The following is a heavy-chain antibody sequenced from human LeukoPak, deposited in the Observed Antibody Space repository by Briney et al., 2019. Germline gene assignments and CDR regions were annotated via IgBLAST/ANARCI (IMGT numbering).Heavy chain of an antibody. CDR2: INHSGST. Sequence: GSLRLSCAASGFTFSSYWMNWIRQPPGKGLEWIGEINHSGSTNYNPSLKSRVTISVDTSKNQFSLKLSSVTAADTAVYYCARGRTPPELQLGFDPWGQGTLVTVSS. J-gene: IGHJ5*02. CDR1: GFTFSSYW. CDR3: ARGRTPPELQLGFDP. V-gene: IGHV4-34*01. D-gene: IGHD1-1*01.